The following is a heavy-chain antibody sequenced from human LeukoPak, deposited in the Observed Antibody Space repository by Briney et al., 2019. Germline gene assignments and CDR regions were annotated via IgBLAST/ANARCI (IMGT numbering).Heavy chain of an antibody. J-gene: IGHJ4*02. CDR3: ARGLITARPFDY. V-gene: IGHV3-30-3*01. Sequence: GGSLRLSCVASGFTFNSYAMHWVRQAPGKGLEWVAVISYDGSNTYYADSVKGRFTISGDNSKNTLYLQMSSLRVEDTAMYYCARGLITARPFDYWGQGTLVTVSS. CDR2: ISYDGSNT. CDR1: GFTFNSYA. D-gene: IGHD6-6*01.